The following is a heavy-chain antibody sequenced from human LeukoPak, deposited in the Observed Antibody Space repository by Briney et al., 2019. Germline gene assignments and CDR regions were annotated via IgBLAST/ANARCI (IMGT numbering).Heavy chain of an antibody. CDR3: ARDNPGGNSWWLDP. CDR1: GFPFISYY. CDR2: INPSGDST. Sequence: ASVKVSCKASGFPFISYYMHWVRQAPGQGLEWMGLINPSGDSTHYAQKFQGRVTMTRDTSTSTVYMELSSLTSDDTAVFYCARDNPGGNSWWLDPWGQGTLVTVSS. D-gene: IGHD4-23*01. V-gene: IGHV1-46*01. J-gene: IGHJ5*02.